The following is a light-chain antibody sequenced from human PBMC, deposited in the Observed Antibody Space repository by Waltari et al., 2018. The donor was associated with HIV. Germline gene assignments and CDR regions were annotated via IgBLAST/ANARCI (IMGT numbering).Light chain of an antibody. V-gene: IGLV1-40*01. CDR1: SSNSGAGYD. J-gene: IGLJ2*01. Sequence: QSVLTQPPSVSGAPGQRVTISCPGSSSNSGAGYDVPRYQHLPGTAPKLLIYGNSNRPSGVPDRFSGSKSGTSASLAITGLQAEDESDYYCQSYDSSLSVVVFGGGTKLTVL. CDR2: GNS. CDR3: QSYDSSLSVVV.